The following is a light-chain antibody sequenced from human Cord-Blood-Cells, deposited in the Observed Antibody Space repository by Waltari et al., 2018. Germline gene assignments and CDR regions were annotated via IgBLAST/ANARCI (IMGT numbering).Light chain of an antibody. CDR2: NAS. Sequence: EIVLTQSPATLSLSPGERATLSCRASQSVSSYLDWYQQQPGQAPRLLIYNASNRATGIPARFSGSGSGTDFTLTISSLEPEDFAVYYCQQRSNWPLTFGGGTKVEIK. J-gene: IGKJ4*01. CDR1: QSVSSY. V-gene: IGKV3-11*01. CDR3: QQRSNWPLT.